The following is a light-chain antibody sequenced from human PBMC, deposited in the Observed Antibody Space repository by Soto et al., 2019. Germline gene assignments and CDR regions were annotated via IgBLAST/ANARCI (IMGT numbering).Light chain of an antibody. CDR2: EVS. Sequence: QSALTQPASVSGSPGQSITISCTGTSSDVAGYNFVSWYQQHPGKAPKLMIYEVSNRPSGVSNRFSGSKSGNTASLTISGLQAEDEADYYCSSYTSSSTLNYVFGTGTKLTVL. V-gene: IGLV2-14*01. CDR3: SSYTSSSTLNYV. CDR1: SSDVAGYNF. J-gene: IGLJ1*01.